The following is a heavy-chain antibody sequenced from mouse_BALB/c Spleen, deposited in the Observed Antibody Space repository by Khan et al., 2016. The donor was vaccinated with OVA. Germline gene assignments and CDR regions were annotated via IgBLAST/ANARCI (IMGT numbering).Heavy chain of an antibody. Sequence: VQLQQSGAELVRPGTSVKMSCKAAGYTFTNYWIGWVKQRPGHGLEWIGYIYPGGGYTNYNEKFKGKATLTADTSSSTAYMQLSSLTSGDSVIYYWARRGAARATWDYFDYWGQGTTLTVSS. J-gene: IGHJ2*01. CDR1: GYTFTNYW. CDR3: ARRGAARATWDYFDY. V-gene: IGHV1-63*02. CDR2: IYPGGGYT. D-gene: IGHD3-1*01.